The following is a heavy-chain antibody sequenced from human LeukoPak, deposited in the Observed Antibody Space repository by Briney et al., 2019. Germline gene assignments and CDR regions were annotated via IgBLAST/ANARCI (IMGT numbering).Heavy chain of an antibody. Sequence: GSLRLSCAASGFTFSGSAMHWVRQASGKGLEWVGRIRSKANGYTTAYGASVKGRFTISRDDSQRATYVQMNSLKIEDTAVYYCTRLAVGDAFDIWGPGTMVTVSS. CDR1: GFTFSGSA. CDR2: IRSKANGYTT. CDR3: TRLAVGDAFDI. D-gene: IGHD6-19*01. J-gene: IGHJ3*02. V-gene: IGHV3-73*01.